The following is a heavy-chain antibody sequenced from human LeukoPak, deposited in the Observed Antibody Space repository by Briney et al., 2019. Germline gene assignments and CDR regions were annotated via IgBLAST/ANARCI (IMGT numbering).Heavy chain of an antibody. CDR3: ARDAGDSRAFDF. V-gene: IGHV3-74*03. Sequence: GGSLRLSCAASGFPFSSNWMHWVRQAPGKGLVWVSRINTDGRDTTYADSVKGRFTISRDNAKNTVCLQMSRLRADDTAVYYCARDAGDSRAFDFWGQGTMVTVSS. J-gene: IGHJ3*01. CDR1: GFPFSSNW. D-gene: IGHD7-27*01. CDR2: INTDGRDT.